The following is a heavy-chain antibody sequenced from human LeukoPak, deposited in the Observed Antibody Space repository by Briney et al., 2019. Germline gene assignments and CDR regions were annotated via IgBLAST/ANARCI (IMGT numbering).Heavy chain of an antibody. J-gene: IGHJ6*02. CDR2: IWYDGSNK. CDR1: GFTFSSYG. Sequence: GRSLRVSCAASGFTFSSYGMHWVRQAPGKGLEWVAVIWYDGSNKYYADSVKGRFTISRDNSKNTLYLQMNSLRAEDTAVYYCARDLGRFLEWLHVWGQGTTVTVSS. CDR3: ARDLGRFLEWLHV. D-gene: IGHD3-3*01. V-gene: IGHV3-33*01.